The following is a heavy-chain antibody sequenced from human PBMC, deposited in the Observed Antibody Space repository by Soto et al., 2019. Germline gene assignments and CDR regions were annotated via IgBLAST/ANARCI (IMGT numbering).Heavy chain of an antibody. CDR3: AKVLTGYYDSSGYYDY. CDR2: ISYDGSNK. D-gene: IGHD3-22*01. V-gene: IGHV3-30*18. J-gene: IGHJ4*02. CDR1: GFTFSYYG. Sequence: PGGSLRLSCAASGFTFSYYGMHWVRQAPGKGLEWVAVISYDGSNKYYADSVKGRFTISRDNSKNTLYLQMNSLRAEDTAVYYCAKVLTGYYDSSGYYDYWGQGTLVTVSS.